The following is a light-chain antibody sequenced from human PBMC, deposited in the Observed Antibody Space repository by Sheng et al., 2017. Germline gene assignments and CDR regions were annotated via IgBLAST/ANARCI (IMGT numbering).Light chain of an antibody. CDR1: QSVSGSY. CDR3: QQYGTSPFT. CDR2: GVS. J-gene: IGKJ3*01. Sequence: EIVLTQSPGTLSLSPGERATLSCRASQSVSGSYLAWYQQKPGQAPRLLIYGVSTRATGIPDRFSGSGSGTDFTLTISRLEPEDFAVYYCQQYGTSPFTFGPGTKVXIK. V-gene: IGKV3-20*01.